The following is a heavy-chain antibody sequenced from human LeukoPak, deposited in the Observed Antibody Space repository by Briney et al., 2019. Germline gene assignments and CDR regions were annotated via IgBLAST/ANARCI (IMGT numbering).Heavy chain of an antibody. D-gene: IGHD3-10*01. V-gene: IGHV3-48*03. CDR2: ISRSATTI. CDR3: ARDRSPGNFDY. CDR1: GFTFSSYE. J-gene: IGHJ4*02. Sequence: GGSLRLSCAASGFTFSSYEMNWVRQAPGKGLEWVSSISRSATTIYYADSVKGRFTISRDNAKNSLYLQMNSLRAEDTAVYYCARDRSPGNFDYWGQGTLVTVSS.